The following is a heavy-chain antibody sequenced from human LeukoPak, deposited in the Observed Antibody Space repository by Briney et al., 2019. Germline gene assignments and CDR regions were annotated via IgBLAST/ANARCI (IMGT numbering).Heavy chain of an antibody. Sequence: GGSLRLSCVASGFTVSSNHMSWVRQAPGKGLEWVSIIYNSERTYYPDSVKGRFTISRENSKNTLYLQMSSLRAEDTAVYYCARGIMVRGIIRKGWYFDLWGRGTLVTVSS. CDR3: ARGIMVRGIIRKGWYFDL. D-gene: IGHD3-10*01. J-gene: IGHJ2*01. CDR1: GFTVSSNH. CDR2: IYNSERT. V-gene: IGHV3-53*01.